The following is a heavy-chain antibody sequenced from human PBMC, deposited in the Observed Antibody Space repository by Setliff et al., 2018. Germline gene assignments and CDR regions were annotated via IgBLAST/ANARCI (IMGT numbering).Heavy chain of an antibody. Sequence: GGSLRLSCAASGFTFSDYYMTWIRQAPGKGLEWVSYISRGGNTIYYADSVKGRFTISRDNARDSLFLQMNSLRAEDTAVYYCARDQVYGSSWKDRYLDYWGQGTLVTVSS. CDR2: ISRGGNTI. CDR1: GFTFSDYY. D-gene: IGHD6-13*01. V-gene: IGHV3-11*04. J-gene: IGHJ4*02. CDR3: ARDQVYGSSWKDRYLDY.